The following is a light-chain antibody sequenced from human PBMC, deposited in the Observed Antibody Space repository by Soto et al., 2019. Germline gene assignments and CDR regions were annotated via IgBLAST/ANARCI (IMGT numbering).Light chain of an antibody. Sequence: EIVLTQSPGTLSLSPGERATLSCRASQSVSSTYLAWYQQRPGQAPRLLIYGASSRATGIPDRFSGSGSGTDFTLTISRLEPEDFAVYYCQQYGRSRWTFGQGTKVEIK. CDR1: QSVSSTY. V-gene: IGKV3-20*01. J-gene: IGKJ1*01. CDR3: QQYGRSRWT. CDR2: GAS.